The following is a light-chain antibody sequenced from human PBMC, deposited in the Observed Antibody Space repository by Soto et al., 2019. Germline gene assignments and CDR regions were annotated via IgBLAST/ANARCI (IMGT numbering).Light chain of an antibody. V-gene: IGKV1-27*01. Sequence: DIQMTQSPTSLSASVGDRVTITCRASQGIRNYVAWYQQIPGKAPKLLIYAASTLQSGVPSRFSGSGSGTDFTLIINGLQPEDVATYSCQKYSSVPVFGPGTKVDIK. CDR2: AAS. J-gene: IGKJ3*01. CDR1: QGIRNY. CDR3: QKYSSVPV.